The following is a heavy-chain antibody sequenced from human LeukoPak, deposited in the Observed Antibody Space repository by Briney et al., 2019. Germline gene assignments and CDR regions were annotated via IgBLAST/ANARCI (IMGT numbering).Heavy chain of an antibody. CDR2: IIGGGGST. D-gene: IGHD2-2*01. Sequence: GGSLRHSCAASGFPFSSHGRSWVRQAPGKGLEWVSGIIGGGGSTYYADSVKGRFTISGDNSRNTLFLQMNSLRAEDTAVYYCAHGAMYQLDYWGQGTLVTVSS. V-gene: IGHV3-23*01. CDR3: AHGAMYQLDY. CDR1: GFPFSSHG. J-gene: IGHJ4*02.